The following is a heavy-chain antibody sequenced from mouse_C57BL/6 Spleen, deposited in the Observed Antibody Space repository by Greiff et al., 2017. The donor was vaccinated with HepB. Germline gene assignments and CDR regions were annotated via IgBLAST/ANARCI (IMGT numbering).Heavy chain of an antibody. Sequence: VQLQQSGAELVRPGTSVKVSCKASGYAFTNYLIEWVKQRPGQGLEWIGVINPGSGGTNYNEKFKGKATLTADKSSSTAYMQLSSLTSEDSAVYFCARGDYYYGSSYYFDYWGQGTTLTVSS. V-gene: IGHV1-54*01. CDR1: GYAFTNYL. CDR3: ARGDYYYGSSYYFDY. D-gene: IGHD1-1*01. J-gene: IGHJ2*01. CDR2: INPGSGGT.